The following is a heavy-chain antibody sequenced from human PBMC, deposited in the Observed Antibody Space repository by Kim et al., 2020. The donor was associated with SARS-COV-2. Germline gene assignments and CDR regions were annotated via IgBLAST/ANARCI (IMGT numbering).Heavy chain of an antibody. D-gene: IGHD3-22*01. V-gene: IGHV4-34*01. CDR1: GGSFSGYY. CDR3: ARGARITMIVVVTTNYFDY. Sequence: SETLSLTCAVYGGSFSGYYWSWIRQPPGKGLEWIGEINHSGSTNYNPSLKSRVTISVDTSKNQFSLKLSSVTAADTAVYYCARGARITMIVVVTTNYFDYWGQGTLVTVSS. CDR2: INHSGST. J-gene: IGHJ4*02.